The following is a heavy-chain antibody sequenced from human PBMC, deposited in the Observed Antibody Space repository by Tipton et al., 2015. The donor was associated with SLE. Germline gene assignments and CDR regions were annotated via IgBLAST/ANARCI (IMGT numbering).Heavy chain of an antibody. Sequence: TLSLTCAVSGGSIRGTNWWSWVRQPPGKGLEWIGQIYYSGGTDYNPSLKSRVTVSVDTSRNQFSLNLRSVTAADTAVYYCVRRGGYQVGAFGDWGQGSLVTVSS. V-gene: IGHV4-4*02. J-gene: IGHJ4*02. D-gene: IGHD1-26*01. CDR2: IYYSGGT. CDR1: GGSIRGTNW. CDR3: VRRGGYQVGAFGD.